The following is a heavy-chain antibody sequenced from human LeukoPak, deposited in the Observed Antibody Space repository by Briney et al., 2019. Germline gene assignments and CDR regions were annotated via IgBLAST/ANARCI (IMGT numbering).Heavy chain of an antibody. CDR2: VNPNSGGT. J-gene: IGHJ6*03. Sequence: GASVKVSCKASGYTFTGYYMHWVRQAPGQGLERMGWVNPNSGGTNYAQKFQGRVTMTRDTSISTAYMELSRLRSDDTAVYYCARDLGESSSWYHADYYYYMDVWGRGTTLTVSS. V-gene: IGHV1-2*02. D-gene: IGHD6-13*01. CDR1: GYTFTGYY. CDR3: ARDLGESSSWYHADYYYYMDV.